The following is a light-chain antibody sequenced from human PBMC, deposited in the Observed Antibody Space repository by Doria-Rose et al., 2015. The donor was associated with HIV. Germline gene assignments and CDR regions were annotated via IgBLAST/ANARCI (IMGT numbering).Light chain of an antibody. CDR3: HQYGTSWT. Sequence: TQSPGTLSLSPGERATLSCRASQSFRSTYLAWYQQKSGQTPSLLIYDRSTRATGITDRFSASGSGTDFTLTINRLEPEDFALYYCHQYGTSWTFGQGTKVEI. V-gene: IGKV3-20*01. CDR1: QSFRSTY. CDR2: DRS. J-gene: IGKJ1*01.